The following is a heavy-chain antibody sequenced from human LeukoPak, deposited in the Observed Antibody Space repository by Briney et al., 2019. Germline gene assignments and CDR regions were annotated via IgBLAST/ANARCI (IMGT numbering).Heavy chain of an antibody. CDR2: IYYSGST. CDR3: ARTVATIKDYYYGMDV. CDR1: GGSISSYY. J-gene: IGHJ6*02. V-gene: IGHV4-59*01. D-gene: IGHD5-12*01. Sequence: SETLSLTCAVSGGSISSYYWSWIRQPPGKGLEWIGYIYYSGSTNYNPSLKSRVTISVDTSKNQFSLKLSSVTAADTAVYYCARTVATIKDYYYGMDVWGQGTTVTVSS.